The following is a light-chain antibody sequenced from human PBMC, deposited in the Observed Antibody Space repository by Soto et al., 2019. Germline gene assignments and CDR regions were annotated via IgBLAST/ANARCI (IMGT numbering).Light chain of an antibody. CDR2: AAS. CDR1: QGVGND. CDR3: LQDYNSPYT. J-gene: IGKJ2*01. Sequence: AIQMTQSPSSLSASVGDRVTITCRASQGVGNDLGWYQHKPGKAPKLLIYAASSLETGVPSRFSGSASGTDFTLTITSLQPEDFATYYCLQDYNSPYTFGQGTKLEIK. V-gene: IGKV1-6*01.